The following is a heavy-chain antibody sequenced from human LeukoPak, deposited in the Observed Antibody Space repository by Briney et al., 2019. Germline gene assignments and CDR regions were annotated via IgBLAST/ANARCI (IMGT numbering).Heavy chain of an antibody. Sequence: SETLSLTCTVSGGSISTYYWNWIRQPPGKGLEWIGCVYYSGTTYQNPSLKSRVTISVDTSKNQLSLKLNSVTAADTAVYYCARGTGATNLYGMDLWGQGTRSPSP. J-gene: IGHJ6*02. D-gene: IGHD1-14*01. CDR2: VYYSGTT. CDR1: GGSISTYY. CDR3: ARGTGATNLYGMDL. V-gene: IGHV4-59*01.